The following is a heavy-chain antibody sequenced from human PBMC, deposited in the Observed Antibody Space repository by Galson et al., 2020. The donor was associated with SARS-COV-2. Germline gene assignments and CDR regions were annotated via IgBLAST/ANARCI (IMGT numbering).Heavy chain of an antibody. V-gene: IGHV3-30*04. CDR3: ARELGELARLWWEAVDY. J-gene: IGHJ4*02. CDR2: ISYDGSNK. D-gene: IGHD3-16*01. Sequence: GGSLRLSCAASGFTFSSYAMHWVRQAPGKGLEWVAVISYDGSNKYYADSVKGRFTISRDNSKNTLYLQMNSLRAEDTAVYYCARELGELARLWWEAVDYWGQGTLVTVSS. CDR1: GFTFSSYA.